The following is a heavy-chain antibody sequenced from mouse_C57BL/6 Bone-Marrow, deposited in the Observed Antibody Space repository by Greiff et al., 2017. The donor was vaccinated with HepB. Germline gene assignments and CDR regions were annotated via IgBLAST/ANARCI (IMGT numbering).Heavy chain of an antibody. CDR2: IYPGDGDT. CDR3: ARSGITTVAGDY. Sequence: VQLQQSGPELVKPGASVKISCKASGYAFSSSWMNWVKQRPGKGLEWIGRIYPGDGDTNYNGKFKGKATLTADKSSSTAYMQLSSLTSEDSAVYICARSGITTVAGDYWGQGTTLTVSS. CDR1: GYAFSSSW. J-gene: IGHJ2*01. D-gene: IGHD1-1*01. V-gene: IGHV1-82*01.